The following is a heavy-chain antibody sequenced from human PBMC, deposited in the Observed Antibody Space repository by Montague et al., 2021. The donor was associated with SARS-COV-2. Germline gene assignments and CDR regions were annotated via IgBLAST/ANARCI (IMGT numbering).Heavy chain of an antibody. CDR3: ARCSGSSFYDFGMDV. J-gene: IGHJ6*02. CDR2: IYYSGST. CDR1: GVSFSGYY. D-gene: IGHD3-10*02. Sequence: SETLSLTCTLSGVSFSGYYWSWIRQSPGKGLEWIGYIYYSGSTNYNPSLKSRIAISLDTSKNQFSLRLTSVTAADTAVYYCARCSGSSFYDFGMDVWGQGTTVSVSS. V-gene: IGHV4-59*01.